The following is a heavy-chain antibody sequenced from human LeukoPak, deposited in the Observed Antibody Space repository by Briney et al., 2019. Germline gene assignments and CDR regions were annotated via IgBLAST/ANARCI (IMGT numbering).Heavy chain of an antibody. D-gene: IGHD3-22*01. Sequence: PGRSLKLSCAVSGFTFRSYSMHWVRQAPGEGLEWVAAISYDGSDRFYADSVKGRFTISRDNSKNTLYLHVNSLRPEDTAPYYCASDVNYYDGSGPPFHYWGQGTLVTVSS. V-gene: IGHV3-30-3*01. CDR3: ASDVNYYDGSGPPFHY. CDR1: GFTFRSYS. J-gene: IGHJ4*02. CDR2: ISYDGSDR.